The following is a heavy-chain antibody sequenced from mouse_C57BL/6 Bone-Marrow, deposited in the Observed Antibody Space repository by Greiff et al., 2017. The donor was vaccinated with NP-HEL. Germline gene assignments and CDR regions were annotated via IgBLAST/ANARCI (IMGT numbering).Heavy chain of an antibody. CDR1: GYTFTDYY. CDR3: ARDYYGSSYDCDY. D-gene: IGHD1-1*01. J-gene: IGHJ2*01. Sequence: VQLQQSGAELVRPGASVKLSCKASGYTFTDYYINWVKQRPGQGLEWIARIYPGSGNTYYNEKFKGKATLTAEKSSSTAYMQLSSLTSEDSAVYFCARDYYGSSYDCDYWGQGTTLTVSS. V-gene: IGHV1-76*01. CDR2: IYPGSGNT.